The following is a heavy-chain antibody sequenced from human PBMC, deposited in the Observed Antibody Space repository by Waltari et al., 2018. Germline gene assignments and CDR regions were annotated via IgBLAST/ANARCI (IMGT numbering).Heavy chain of an antibody. D-gene: IGHD7-27*01. V-gene: IGHV3-7*01. J-gene: IGHJ3*02. CDR1: GFTFSSYW. CDR2: IKQDGSEK. CDR3: ARERLTDAFDI. Sequence: EVQLVESGGGLVQPGGSLRLSCAASGFTFSSYWMSWDRQAPGKGLEWVANIKQDGSEKYYVDSVKGRFTISRDNAKNSLYLQMNSLRAEDTAVYYCARERLTDAFDIWGQGTMVTVSS.